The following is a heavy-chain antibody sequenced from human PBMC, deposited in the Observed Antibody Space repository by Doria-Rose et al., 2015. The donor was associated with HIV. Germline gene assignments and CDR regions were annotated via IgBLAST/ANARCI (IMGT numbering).Heavy chain of an antibody. CDR2: IFSDDER. D-gene: IGHD6-13*01. Sequence: SGPVLVKPTETLTLTCTVSGVSLSSPGMGVSWIRQPPGKALKWLANIFSDDERSYTTSLKSRLTISRGTSKSQVVLTMTDMDPVDTATYYCARIKSSRWYHKYYFDFWGQGTLVIVSA. V-gene: IGHV2-26*01. CDR3: ARIKSSRWYHKYYFDF. J-gene: IGHJ4*02. CDR1: GVSLSSPGMG.